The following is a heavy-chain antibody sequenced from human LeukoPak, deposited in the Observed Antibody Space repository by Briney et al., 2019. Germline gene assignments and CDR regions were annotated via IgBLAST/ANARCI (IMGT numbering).Heavy chain of an antibody. CDR3: ARRLSPPWRLREDVSRFDP. Sequence: PSETLSLTCTVSGGSISSSSYYWGWIRQPPGKGLEWIGSIYYSGSTYYNPSLKSRVTISVDTSKNQFSLKLSSVTAADTAVYYCARRLSPPWRLREDVSRFDPWGQGTPVTVSS. V-gene: IGHV4-39*01. CDR2: IYYSGST. CDR1: GGSISSSSYY. J-gene: IGHJ5*02. D-gene: IGHD5-12*01.